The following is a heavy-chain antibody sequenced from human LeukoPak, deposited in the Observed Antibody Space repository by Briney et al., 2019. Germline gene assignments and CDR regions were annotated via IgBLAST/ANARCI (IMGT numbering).Heavy chain of an antibody. CDR2: IHYSGST. D-gene: IGHD4-11*01. CDR3: ARSLTNSFDY. CDR1: SGSFSSGGYY. J-gene: IGHJ4*02. Sequence: SETLSLTCTVSSGSFSSGGYYWSWIRQHPGKGLEWIGYIHYSGSTYYNPSLKSRVTISVDTSKKQFSLKMNSVTAAATAVYYCARSLTNSFDYWGQGTLVTVSS. V-gene: IGHV4-31*03.